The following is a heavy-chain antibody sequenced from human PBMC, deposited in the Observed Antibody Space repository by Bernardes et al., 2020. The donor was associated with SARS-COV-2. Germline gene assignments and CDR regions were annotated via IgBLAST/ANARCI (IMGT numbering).Heavy chain of an antibody. J-gene: IGHJ6*02. CDR2: ISSSSSTI. CDR1: GFTFSDHY. CDR3: AILGGYCSSTSCYYYYYGMDV. V-gene: IGHV3-11*04. Sequence: GGSLRLSCAASGFTFSDHYMTWIRQAPGKGLEWVSYISSSSSTIYYADSVKGRFTISRDNAKNSLYLQMNSLRAEDTAVYYCAILGGYCSSTSCYYYYYGMDVWGQGTTVTVSS. D-gene: IGHD2-2*01.